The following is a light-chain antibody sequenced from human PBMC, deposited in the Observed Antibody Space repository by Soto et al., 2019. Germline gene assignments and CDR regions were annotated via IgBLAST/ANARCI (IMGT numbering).Light chain of an antibody. V-gene: IGLV2-23*02. CDR1: SSDVGSYNL. CDR3: CSYAGSSTDYV. J-gene: IGLJ1*01. CDR2: EVS. Sequence: QPASVSGSPGQSITISCTGTSSDVGSYNLVSWYQQHPGKAPKLMIYEVSKRPSGVSNRFSGSKSGNTASLTISGLQAEDEADYYCCSYAGSSTDYVFGTGTKLTVL.